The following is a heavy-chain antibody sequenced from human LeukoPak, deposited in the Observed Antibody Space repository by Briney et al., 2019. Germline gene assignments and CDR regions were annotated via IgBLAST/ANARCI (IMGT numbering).Heavy chain of an antibody. D-gene: IGHD1-26*01. CDR3: AKMKGHPLPKYYMDV. J-gene: IGHJ6*01. Sequence: QTGGSLRLSCAASGFTFSGFAMSLVRRTPGKGLEWVSGISGSGDNTLYADSVKGRFTISRDNSKNTLYLEMNSLRAEDTAIYYCAKMKGHPLPKYYMDVWGQGTTVTVSS. CDR2: ISGSGDNT. V-gene: IGHV3-23*01. CDR1: GFTFSGFA.